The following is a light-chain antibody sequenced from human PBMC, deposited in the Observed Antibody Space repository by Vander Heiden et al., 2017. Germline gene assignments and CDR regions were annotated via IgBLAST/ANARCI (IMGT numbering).Light chain of an antibody. J-gene: IGLJ1*01. CDR1: SSDVGGYNY. CDR2: DVS. V-gene: IGLV2-14*01. Sequence: QSALTQPVSVSGSPGQSITVSCTGTSSDVGGYNYVSWYQQQPGKAPKLMIYDVSNRPSGVSDRFSGSKSGNTASLTISGLQAEDEADYYCSSYTTSSTLVFGTGTKVTVL. CDR3: SSYTTSSTLV.